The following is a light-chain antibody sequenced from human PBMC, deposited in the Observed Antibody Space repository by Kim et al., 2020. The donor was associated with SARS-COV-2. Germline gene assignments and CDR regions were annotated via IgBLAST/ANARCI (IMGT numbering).Light chain of an antibody. V-gene: IGKV1-17*03. CDR1: QGINSY. Sequence: ASVGDSVTFTCRASQGINSYLAWFQQKPGKVPKRLIYSASTLQSGVPSRFWGSGSGTEFTLTISSLQPEDFATYYCLQHNTYPFTFGPGTKVDIK. J-gene: IGKJ3*01. CDR2: SAS. CDR3: LQHNTYPFT.